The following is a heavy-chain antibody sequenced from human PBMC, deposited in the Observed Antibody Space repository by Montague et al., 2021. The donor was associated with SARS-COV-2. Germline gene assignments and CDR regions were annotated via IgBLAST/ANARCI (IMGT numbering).Heavy chain of an antibody. J-gene: IGHJ6*02. CDR3: ARVGRQQLVRLSGMDV. CDR2: MDYSGST. D-gene: IGHD6-13*01. V-gene: IGHV4-39*07. CDR1: GGSISSSSSD. Sequence: SETLSLTCTVSGGSISSSSSDWGWIRQPPGKGLEWIGSMDYSGSTYYXPSLKSRVTISVDTSKNQFSLKLSSVTAADTAVYYCARVGRQQLVRLSGMDVWGQGTTVTVSS.